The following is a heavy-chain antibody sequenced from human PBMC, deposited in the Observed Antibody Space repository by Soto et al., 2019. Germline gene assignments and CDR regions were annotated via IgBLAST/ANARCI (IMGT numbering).Heavy chain of an antibody. D-gene: IGHD3-10*01. J-gene: IGHJ4*02. CDR2: ISAYNGNT. V-gene: IGHV1-18*01. Sequence: KGSGFTFSNYGIRWVRQAPGQGLGGVGWISAYNGNTNYAQKLQGRVTMTTDTSTSTAYMELSSVTAADTAVYYCARVGPMVRGVIITAPRVYYFDYWGQGTLVTVSS. CDR1: GFTFSNYG. CDR3: ARVGPMVRGVIITAPRVYYFDY.